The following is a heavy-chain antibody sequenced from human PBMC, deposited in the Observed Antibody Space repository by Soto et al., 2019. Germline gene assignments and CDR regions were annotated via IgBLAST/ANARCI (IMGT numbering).Heavy chain of an antibody. Sequence: GGSLRLSCAASGFTFSNYGFHWVRQAPGKGLEWVAVIWYDGSQTYYADSVKGRFTISRDNSKNTLYLQMNSLRAEDTAVYYCARDQLEDIVVVVAAGRYVGSAFDIWGQGTMVTVSS. D-gene: IGHD2-15*01. CDR3: ARDQLEDIVVVVAAGRYVGSAFDI. J-gene: IGHJ3*02. CDR2: IWYDGSQT. V-gene: IGHV3-33*01. CDR1: GFTFSNYG.